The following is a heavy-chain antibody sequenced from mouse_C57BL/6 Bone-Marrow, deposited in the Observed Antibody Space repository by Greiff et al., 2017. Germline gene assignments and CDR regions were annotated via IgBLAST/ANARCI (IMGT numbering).Heavy chain of an antibody. CDR1: GYTFTNYW. CDR2: IYPGGGYT. Sequence: VQLQQSGAELVRPGTSVKMSCKASGYTFTNYWIGWAKQRPGHGLEWIGDIYPGGGYTNYNEKFKGKATLTADKSSSTACMQFSSLTSEDSAIYYGARDGYYAWFAYWGQGALVTVSA. J-gene: IGHJ3*01. V-gene: IGHV1-63*01. D-gene: IGHD2-3*01. CDR3: ARDGYYAWFAY.